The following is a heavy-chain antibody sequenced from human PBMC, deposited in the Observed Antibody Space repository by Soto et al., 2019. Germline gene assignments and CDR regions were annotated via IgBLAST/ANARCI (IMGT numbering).Heavy chain of an antibody. Sequence: QDQLVQSGAEVKKPGASVTVSCKASGYSFTNYGVTWVRQAPGQGLERMGWISAFNGNTHYAQNRQGRVTMTTDASTSTAYMELRSLRSDDTAVYYCARDRGVAPPVAGNTHYYYYMDVWGKGTTVTVSS. J-gene: IGHJ6*03. D-gene: IGHD6-19*01. CDR1: GYSFTNYG. CDR3: ARDRGVAPPVAGNTHYYYYMDV. V-gene: IGHV1-18*01. CDR2: ISAFNGNT.